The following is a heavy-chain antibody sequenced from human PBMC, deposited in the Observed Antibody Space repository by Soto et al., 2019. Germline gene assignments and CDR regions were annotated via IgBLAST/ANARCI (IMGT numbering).Heavy chain of an antibody. Sequence: QVQLMESGGGVVQPGRSLRLSCAASGFTFSSYAMHWVRHAPGKGLEWVAVISYDGSNKYYADSVKGRFTISRDNSKNTLYLQMNSLRAEDTAVYYCARDPLWGTAMVLWYFDLWGRGTLVTFSS. D-gene: IGHD5-18*01. CDR3: ARDPLWGTAMVLWYFDL. J-gene: IGHJ2*01. V-gene: IGHV3-30-3*01. CDR1: GFTFSSYA. CDR2: ISYDGSNK.